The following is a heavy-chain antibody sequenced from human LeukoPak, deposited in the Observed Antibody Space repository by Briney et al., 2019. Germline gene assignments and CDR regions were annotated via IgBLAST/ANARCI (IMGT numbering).Heavy chain of an antibody. J-gene: IGHJ4*02. V-gene: IGHV3-30*04. Sequence: GGSLRLSCAASGFTFSSYAMHWVRQAPGKGLEWVAVISYDGSNKYYADSVKGRFTISRDNSKDTLYLQMNSLRAEDTAVYYCARDGLGIAVALLFAYSGERTLVTVSS. CDR2: ISYDGSNK. D-gene: IGHD6-19*01. CDR1: GFTFSSYA. CDR3: ARDGLGIAVALLFAY.